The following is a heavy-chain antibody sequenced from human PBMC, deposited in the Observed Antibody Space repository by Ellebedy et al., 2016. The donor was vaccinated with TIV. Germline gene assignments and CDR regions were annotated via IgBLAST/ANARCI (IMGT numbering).Heavy chain of an antibody. V-gene: IGHV3-7*01. Sequence: GGSLRLSCVASGFSFSSYWMSWVRQAPGKGLEWVANIRQDGSEKYYVDSVKGRFTISRDNAKNSLYLQLNSLGADDTAVYYCATDGSYGDYRSPTHAFEFWGQGTMVTVSS. J-gene: IGHJ3*01. CDR1: GFSFSSYW. CDR2: IRQDGSEK. CDR3: ATDGSYGDYRSPTHAFEF. D-gene: IGHD4-17*01.